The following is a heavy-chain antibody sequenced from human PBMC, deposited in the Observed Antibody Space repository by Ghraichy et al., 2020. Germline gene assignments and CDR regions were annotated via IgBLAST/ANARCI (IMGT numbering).Heavy chain of an antibody. CDR1: GYTFTRNG. CDR2: ISGDTGDT. V-gene: IGHV1-18*01. D-gene: IGHD6-19*01. CDR3: ARDGLAGPGWRFDN. J-gene: IGHJ4*02. Sequence: ASVKVSCKASGYTFTRNGISWVRQAPGQGLEWMGWISGDTGDTKYAQKFQARVTMTTDTSTSTAYVEVRNLRSDDTAIYYCARDGLAGPGWRFDNWGQGTLITVSS.